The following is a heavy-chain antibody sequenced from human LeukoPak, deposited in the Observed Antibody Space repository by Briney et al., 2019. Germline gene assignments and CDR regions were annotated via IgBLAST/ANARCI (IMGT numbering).Heavy chain of an antibody. V-gene: IGHV3-48*02. CDR2: ISSSSTI. Sequence: GGSLRLSCAASGFTFSSYSMNWVRQAPGKGLEWVSYISSSSTIYYADSVKGRFTISRDNAKNSLYLQMNSLRDEDTAVYYCAREEQWLVRGYFDYWGQGTLVTVSS. D-gene: IGHD6-19*01. CDR3: AREEQWLVRGYFDY. J-gene: IGHJ4*02. CDR1: GFTFSSYS.